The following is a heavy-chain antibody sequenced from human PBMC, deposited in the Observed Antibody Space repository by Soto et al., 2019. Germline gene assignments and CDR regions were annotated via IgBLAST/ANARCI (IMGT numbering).Heavy chain of an antibody. V-gene: IGHV3-74*01. D-gene: IGHD6-6*01. CDR3: ATGGSSLNFDS. CDR1: GFTFRSYC. Sequence: EVQLVESGGGLVQPGGSLRLSCAASGFTFRSYCMQWVRQAPGKGLVWVSWINSDGSSIGYADSVKGRFTISRDNAKNTLYLQMNSLRAEDTAVYYCATGGSSLNFDSWGQGTLVTVSS. CDR2: INSDGSSI. J-gene: IGHJ4*02.